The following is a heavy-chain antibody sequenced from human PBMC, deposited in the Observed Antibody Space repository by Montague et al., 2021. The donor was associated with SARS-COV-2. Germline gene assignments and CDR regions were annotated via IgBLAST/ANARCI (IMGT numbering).Heavy chain of an antibody. Sequence: SLRLSCAASGFTFSSYSMNWVRQAPGKGLGWVSYISSSSTTIYYADSVKGRFTISRDSAKNSLYLQVNSLRAEDTVVYYCARGGNLWDSSGYYREGYFYGMDVWGQGTTVTVSS. CDR2: ISSSSTTI. J-gene: IGHJ6*02. CDR3: ARGGNLWDSSGYYREGYFYGMDV. V-gene: IGHV3-48*04. CDR1: GFTFSSYS. D-gene: IGHD3-22*01.